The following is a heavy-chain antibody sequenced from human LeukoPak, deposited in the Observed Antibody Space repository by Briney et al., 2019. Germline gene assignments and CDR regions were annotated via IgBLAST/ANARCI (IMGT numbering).Heavy chain of an antibody. CDR3: AAGFGYDILTGYSPS. D-gene: IGHD3-9*01. V-gene: IGHV1-58*01. CDR2: IVVGSGNT. Sequence: EASVKVSCKASGFTFTSSAVQWVRQARGQRLEWIGWIVVGSGNTNYAQKFQERVTITRDMSTSTAYMELSSLRSEDTAVYYCAAGFGYDILTGYSPSWGQETLVTVPS. CDR1: GFTFTSSA. J-gene: IGHJ5*02.